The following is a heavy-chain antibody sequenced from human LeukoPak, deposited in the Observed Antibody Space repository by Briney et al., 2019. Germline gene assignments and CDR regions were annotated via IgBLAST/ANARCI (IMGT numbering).Heavy chain of an antibody. CDR1: GFTFSSYG. CDR3: AKDSTYYYDSSGSTAGPLDY. D-gene: IGHD3-22*01. V-gene: IGHV3-33*06. Sequence: GGSLRLSCAASGFTFSSYGMHWVRQAPGKGLEWVAVIWYDGSNKYYADSVKGRFTISRDNAKNTMYLQMNSLRAEDPPVHYCAKDSTYYYDSSGSTAGPLDYWGQGTLVTVSS. J-gene: IGHJ4*02. CDR2: IWYDGSNK.